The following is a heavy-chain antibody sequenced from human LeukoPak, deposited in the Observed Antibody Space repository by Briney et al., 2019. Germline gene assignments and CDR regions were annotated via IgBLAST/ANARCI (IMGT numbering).Heavy chain of an antibody. CDR1: GYSISSGYY. Sequence: SETLSLTCTVSGYSISSGYYWGWIRQPPGKGLEWIGSIYHSGSTYYNPSLKSRVTISVDTSKIQFSLKLSSVTAADTAVYYCARGGFEQWQSNFDYWGQGTLVTVSS. CDR3: ARGGFEQWQSNFDY. CDR2: IYHSGST. D-gene: IGHD6-19*01. V-gene: IGHV4-38-2*02. J-gene: IGHJ4*02.